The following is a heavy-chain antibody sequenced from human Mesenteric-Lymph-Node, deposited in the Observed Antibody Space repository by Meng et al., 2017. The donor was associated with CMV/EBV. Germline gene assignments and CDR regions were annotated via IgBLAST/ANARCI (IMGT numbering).Heavy chain of an antibody. CDR1: GFTFISYG. V-gene: IGHV3-23*03. D-gene: IGHD3-3*01. CDR3: AKVAGDFWSGTIYFDY. J-gene: IGHJ4*02. Sequence: GESLKISCAASGFTFISYGMSWVRQAPGKGLEWISVIHGGGGSSFYADTVKGRFTISRDNSRNILTLQMDSLRAEDTATYYCAKVAGDFWSGTIYFDYWGQGTVVTVSS. CDR2: IHGGGGSS.